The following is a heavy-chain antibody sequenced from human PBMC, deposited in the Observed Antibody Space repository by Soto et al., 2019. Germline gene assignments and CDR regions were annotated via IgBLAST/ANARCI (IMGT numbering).Heavy chain of an antibody. V-gene: IGHV1-69*01. CDR2: FIPIFRTL. CDR3: VRDRRIYYSDSHDEFVASDYEV. J-gene: IGHJ3*01. D-gene: IGHD3-22*01. CDR1: GGIFGSHG. Sequence: QVQLIQSEAEVKKPGSSVRVSCTASGGIFGSHGFSWVRQAPGQRLEWVGGFIPIFRTLTYTEKFQARVRIAADESTNTGYLGLSSLTSEDTAVYYCVRDRRIYYSDSHDEFVASDYEVWGQGTMVSVSS.